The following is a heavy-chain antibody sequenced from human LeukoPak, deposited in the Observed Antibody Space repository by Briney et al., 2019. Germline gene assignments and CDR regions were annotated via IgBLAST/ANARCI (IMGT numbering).Heavy chain of an antibody. J-gene: IGHJ4*02. CDR1: EYTFTGYY. D-gene: IGHD3-10*01. Sequence: ASVKVSCKASEYTFTGYYLHWVRQAPGQGLEWMGWINPNSGGANYAQKFQGRVTMTRDTSISTAYMELGRLRSDDTAVYYCARVAYYGSGSYFSFWGQGTLVTVSS. V-gene: IGHV1-2*02. CDR2: INPNSGGA. CDR3: ARVAYYGSGSYFSF.